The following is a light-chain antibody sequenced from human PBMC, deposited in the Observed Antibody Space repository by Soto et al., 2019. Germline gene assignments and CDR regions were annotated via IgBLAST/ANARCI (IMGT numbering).Light chain of an antibody. CDR2: EVS. Sequence: QSALTQPASVSGSPGQSITISCTGTSSDVGGYSYVSWYQQHPGKTPKLMIYEVSNRPSGVSHRFSGSKSGNTASLTISGLQTEDEADYYCSSXSSITXXVFGGGTKVT. CDR3: SSXSSITXXV. CDR1: SSDVGGYSY. J-gene: IGLJ2*01. V-gene: IGLV2-14*01.